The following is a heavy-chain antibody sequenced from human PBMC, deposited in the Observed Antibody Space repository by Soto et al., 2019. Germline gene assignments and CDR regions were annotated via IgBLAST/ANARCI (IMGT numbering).Heavy chain of an antibody. J-gene: IGHJ5*02. CDR2: HYSGGST. CDR1: GCSVSSNY. CDR3: ARHRHPRGTVGATSPLDP. Sequence: SLRLSCAISGCSVSSNYLSWVRQAPGKGLEWVSVHYSGGSTYYADSVQGRFTISRDKSNNTLYLQMRRVRAEDTAVYFCARHRHPRGTVGATSPLDPWGQGTQVTV. D-gene: IGHD1-26*01. V-gene: IGHV3-53*01.